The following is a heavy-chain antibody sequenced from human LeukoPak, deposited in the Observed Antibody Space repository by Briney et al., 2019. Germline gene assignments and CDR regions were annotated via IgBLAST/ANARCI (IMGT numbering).Heavy chain of an antibody. CDR1: GYSLTTYY. D-gene: IGHD1-26*01. CDR2: IIPVFDTT. V-gene: IGHV1-69*13. Sequence: SVKVSCKASGYSLTTYYMHWVRQAPGQGLEWMGGIIPVFDTTNYAQKFQGRVTITADESTSTAYMELSSLRSEDTALYYCAKTIVGGTRVYYYYGMDVWGQGTTVTVSS. J-gene: IGHJ6*02. CDR3: AKTIVGGTRVYYYYGMDV.